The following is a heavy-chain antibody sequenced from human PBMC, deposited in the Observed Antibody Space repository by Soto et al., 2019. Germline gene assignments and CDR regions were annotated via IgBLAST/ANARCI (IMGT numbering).Heavy chain of an antibody. CDR2: IIPILGIA. CDR3: ARAGSVGQWLQDY. J-gene: IGHJ4*02. D-gene: IGHD6-19*01. CDR1: VGTFSSYT. Sequence: QVQLVQSGAEVKKPVSSVKVSCKASVGTFSSYTISWVRQAPGQGLEWMGRIIPILGIANYAQKFQGRVTITADKSTSTAYMELSSLRSEDTAVYYCARAGSVGQWLQDYWGQGTLVTVSS. V-gene: IGHV1-69*02.